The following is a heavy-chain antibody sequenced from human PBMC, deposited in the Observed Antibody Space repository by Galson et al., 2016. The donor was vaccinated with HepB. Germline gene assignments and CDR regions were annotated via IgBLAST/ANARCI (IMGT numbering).Heavy chain of an antibody. D-gene: IGHD4-23*01. CDR1: GFTLSSYD. CDR3: AKQLPYGGNSRSPDY. Sequence: SLRLSCAASGFTLSSYDISWVRQAPGKGPEWVSAITGSGSSTYYADSVKGRFTISRDNSKNTLYLQMNSLRAEDTAVYYCAKQLPYGGNSRSPDYWGQGTLVTVAS. CDR2: ITGSGSST. J-gene: IGHJ4*02. V-gene: IGHV3-23*01.